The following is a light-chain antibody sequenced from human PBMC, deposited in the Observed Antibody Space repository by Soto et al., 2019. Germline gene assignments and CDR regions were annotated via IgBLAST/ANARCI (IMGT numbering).Light chain of an antibody. Sequence: SALTHPASVSGSPGQSITISCTGTSSDIGSYDYVSWYQQHPGKAPNLIVYEVTDRPSGVSNRFSGSKSGNTASLTISGLQAEDEADYYCSSFTSTSTRLFGSGTKVTVL. CDR3: SSFTSTSTRL. J-gene: IGLJ1*01. V-gene: IGLV2-14*01. CDR2: EVT. CDR1: SSDIGSYDY.